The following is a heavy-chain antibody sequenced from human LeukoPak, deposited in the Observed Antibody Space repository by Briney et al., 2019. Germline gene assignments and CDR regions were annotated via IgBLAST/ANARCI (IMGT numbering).Heavy chain of an antibody. J-gene: IGHJ4*02. CDR1: GGSISSYY. D-gene: IGHD6-6*01. Sequence: SETLSLTCTVSGGSISSYYWSWIRQPPGKGLEWIGYIYYSGSTNYNPSLKSRVTTSVDTSKNQFSLKLSSVTAADTAVYYCARGGGIAARGGIDYWGQGTLVTVSS. V-gene: IGHV4-59*01. CDR2: IYYSGST. CDR3: ARGGGIAARGGIDY.